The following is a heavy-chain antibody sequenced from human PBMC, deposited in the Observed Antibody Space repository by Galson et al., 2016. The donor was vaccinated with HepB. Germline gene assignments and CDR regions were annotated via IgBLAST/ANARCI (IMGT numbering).Heavy chain of an antibody. Sequence: SLRLSCAASGFTFSNYAMHWVRQAPGKGLEWVAVTSQDENNKYCADSVKGRFTISRDNSKNTLYLQMNSLRAEDTAVYYCARVGVSYYGTGSDYWGQGTLVTVSS. D-gene: IGHD3-10*01. J-gene: IGHJ4*02. CDR1: GFTFSNYA. CDR3: ARVGVSYYGTGSDY. V-gene: IGHV3-30*04. CDR2: TSQDENNK.